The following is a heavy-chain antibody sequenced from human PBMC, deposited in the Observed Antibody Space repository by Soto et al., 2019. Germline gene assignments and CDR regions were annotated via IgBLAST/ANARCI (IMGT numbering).Heavy chain of an antibody. V-gene: IGHV5-51*01. CDR1: GYSFTRYW. Sequence: WEFLRISCTCSGYSFTRYWIGWVRQMPGKGLEWMGIIYPGDSDTRYSPSFQGQVTISADKSISTAYLQWSSLKASDTAMYYCARSRIAAAGFDYWGQGTLVTVPS. J-gene: IGHJ4*02. CDR2: IYPGDSDT. D-gene: IGHD6-13*01. CDR3: ARSRIAAAGFDY.